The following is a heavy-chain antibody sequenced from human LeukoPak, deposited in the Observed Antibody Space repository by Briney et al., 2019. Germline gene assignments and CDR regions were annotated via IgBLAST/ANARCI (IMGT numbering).Heavy chain of an antibody. D-gene: IGHD1-26*01. CDR3: ASGGSYNDDAFDI. CDR2: IDPKSGGT. J-gene: IGHJ3*02. Sequence: GASVKVSCKASGYTFTGYYMHWVRQAPGQGLEWMGWIDPKSGGTNYAHSFQGRVSMTRDTSINTAYMDLRRLKSDDTAVYYCASGGSYNDDAFDIWGQGTLVTVSS. CDR1: GYTFTGYY. V-gene: IGHV1-2*02.